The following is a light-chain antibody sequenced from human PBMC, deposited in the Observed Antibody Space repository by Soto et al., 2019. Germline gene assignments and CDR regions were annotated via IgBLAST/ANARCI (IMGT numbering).Light chain of an antibody. J-gene: IGLJ2*01. CDR1: SSEVGSFNY. CDR2: EVI. Sequence: QSALPQPPSASGSPGPSVTISCTGTSSEVGSFNYVSWYQQHTVKAPKLMIYEVIKQHSGVHDRFSGSMSGNTSSLTVSGLQSEDGSDYYCSSYAGSNALVFVVGTKLTVL. CDR3: SSYAGSNALV. V-gene: IGLV2-8*01.